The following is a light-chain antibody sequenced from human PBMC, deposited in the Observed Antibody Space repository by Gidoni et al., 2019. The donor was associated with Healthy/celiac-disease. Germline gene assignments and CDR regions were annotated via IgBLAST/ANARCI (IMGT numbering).Light chain of an antibody. CDR3: QQYYSTPPWYT. V-gene: IGKV4-1*01. CDR2: WAS. J-gene: IGKJ2*01. Sequence: DIVMTQSPDSLAVSLGERATINCKSSQSVLYSSNNRNYLAWYQQKPGQPPKLLLYWASTRESGVPDRFSGSGSGTDFTLTISSLQAEDVAVYYCQQYYSTPPWYTFGQGTKLEIK. CDR1: QSVLYSSNNRNY.